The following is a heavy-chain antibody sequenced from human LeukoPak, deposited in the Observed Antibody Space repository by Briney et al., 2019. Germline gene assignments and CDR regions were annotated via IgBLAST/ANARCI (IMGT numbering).Heavy chain of an antibody. Sequence: GGSLRPSCAASGFNFGDYAMSWVRQAPGKGLEWVAHIKEGGRGTFYVDSVKGRFTGSRDDARNTVYLQMNSLRAEDTAVYYCARWRGAQSEFVVWGQGTLVTVSS. V-gene: IGHV3-7*01. D-gene: IGHD3-3*01. J-gene: IGHJ4*02. CDR3: ARWRGAQSEFVV. CDR1: GFNFGDYA. CDR2: IKEGGRGT.